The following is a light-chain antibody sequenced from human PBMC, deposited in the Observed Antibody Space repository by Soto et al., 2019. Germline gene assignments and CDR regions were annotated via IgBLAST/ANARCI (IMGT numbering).Light chain of an antibody. V-gene: IGKV3-20*01. Sequence: EIGLTQSPGTLSLSPGERATLSCRASQSISSSYLAWYQQNPGQAPRLLIYGASSRATGIPDRFSGSGSGTDFTLTISRLEPEDFAVYYCQQHGSSPYTFGQGTKLEI. J-gene: IGKJ2*01. CDR2: GAS. CDR3: QQHGSSPYT. CDR1: QSISSSY.